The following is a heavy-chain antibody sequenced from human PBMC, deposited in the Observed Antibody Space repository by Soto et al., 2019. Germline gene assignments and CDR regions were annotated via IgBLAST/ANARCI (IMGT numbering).Heavy chain of an antibody. CDR3: ARGFGIAAAGYFDY. V-gene: IGHV1-18*01. J-gene: IGHJ4*02. CDR1: GYTFTSYG. Sequence: ASVKVSCKAAGYTFTSYGISWLRQTPGQGLEWMGWISAYNGNTNYAQKLQGRVTMTTDTSTSTAYMELRSLRSDDTAVYYCARGFGIAAAGYFDYWGQGTLVTVSS. D-gene: IGHD6-13*01. CDR2: ISAYNGNT.